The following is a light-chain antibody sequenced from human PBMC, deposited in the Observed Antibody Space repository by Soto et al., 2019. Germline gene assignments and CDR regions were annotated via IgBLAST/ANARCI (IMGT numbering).Light chain of an antibody. V-gene: IGLV7-46*01. CDR1: TGAVTSGHY. J-gene: IGLJ2*01. Sequence: QAVVTQEPSLTVSPGGTVTLTCGSSTGAVTSGHYPYWFQQKPGQAPRTLIYDTSNKHSWTPARFSGSLLGGKAALTLSGAQPEDEAEYYFLLSYSGASVVFGGGTKLTVL. CDR3: LLSYSGASVV. CDR2: DTS.